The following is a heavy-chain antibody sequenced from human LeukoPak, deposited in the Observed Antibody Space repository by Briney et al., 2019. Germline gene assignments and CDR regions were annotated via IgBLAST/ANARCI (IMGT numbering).Heavy chain of an antibody. Sequence: GSLSLSCAASGFTFSGYWMHWVRQAPGKGLVWVSRINTDGSSTTYADSVKGRFTISRDNAKNTLYLQMNSLRVEDTAVYYCARGRITSSWYYFDYWGEGTPVTVSS. D-gene: IGHD6-13*01. CDR3: ARGRITSSWYYFDY. V-gene: IGHV3-74*01. CDR2: INTDGSST. CDR1: GFTFSGYW. J-gene: IGHJ4*02.